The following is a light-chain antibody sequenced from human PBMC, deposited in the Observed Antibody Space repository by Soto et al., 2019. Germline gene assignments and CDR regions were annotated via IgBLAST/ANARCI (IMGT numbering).Light chain of an antibody. CDR2: GAS. J-gene: IGKJ2*01. V-gene: IGKV3-20*01. CDR1: QSVSSSY. CDR3: QQYGSSHT. Sequence: EIALTQSPGTLSLSPGERATLSCRASQSVSSSYLAWYQQKPGQAPRLLIYGASSRATGIPDRFSGSGSGTDFTLNISRLEPEDVAVYYCQQYGSSHTFGQGTKLEIK.